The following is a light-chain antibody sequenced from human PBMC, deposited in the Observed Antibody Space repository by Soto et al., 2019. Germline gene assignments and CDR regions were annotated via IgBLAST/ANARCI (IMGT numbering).Light chain of an antibody. J-gene: IGKJ4*01. V-gene: IGKV1D-16*01. CDR1: QDINSY. CDR2: GAS. CDR3: QQYNIYPLT. Sequence: DVQMTQSPSSLSASVGDRVTITCRANQDINSYLAWYQQKPGNAPKSLIYGASSLQTGVPSRFSGSESGTDFTLTISNLQPEDSATYYCQQYNIYPLTFGGGTKVEIK.